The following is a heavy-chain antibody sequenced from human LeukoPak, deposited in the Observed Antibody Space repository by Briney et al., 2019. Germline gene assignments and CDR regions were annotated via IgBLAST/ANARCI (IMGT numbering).Heavy chain of an antibody. J-gene: IGHJ4*02. Sequence: GGSLRLSCAASGFTFSSYAMSWVRQAPGKGLEWVSAISGSGSSTYYADSVKGRFTISRDNSKNTLYLQMNSLRAEDTAVYYCAKGRSGYYYFDYWGQGTLVTVSS. CDR1: GFTFSSYA. D-gene: IGHD3-22*01. V-gene: IGHV3-23*01. CDR2: ISGSGSST. CDR3: AKGRSGYYYFDY.